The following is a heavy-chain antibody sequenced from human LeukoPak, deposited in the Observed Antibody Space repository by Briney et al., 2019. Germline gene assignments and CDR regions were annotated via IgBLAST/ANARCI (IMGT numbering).Heavy chain of an antibody. J-gene: IGHJ3*02. CDR2: IYYSGST. V-gene: IGHV4-59*01. Sequence: KTSETLSLTCTVSGGSISSYYWSWIRQPPGKGLEWIGYIYYSGSTNYNPSLKSRVTISVDTSKNQFSLKLSSVTAADTAVYYCARAPRGGNDAFDIWGQGTMVTVSS. CDR1: GGSISSYY. D-gene: IGHD3-10*01. CDR3: ARAPRGGNDAFDI.